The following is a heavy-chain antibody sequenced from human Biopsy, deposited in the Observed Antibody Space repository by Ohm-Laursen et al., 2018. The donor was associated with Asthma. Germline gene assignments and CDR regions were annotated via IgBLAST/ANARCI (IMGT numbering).Heavy chain of an antibody. V-gene: IGHV1-18*01. CDR2: NSVYNGNT. CDR1: GYTFNSAG. J-gene: IGHJ6*02. CDR3: ARAVDYSHYYGIDV. D-gene: IGHD3-10*01. Sequence: GDSVKVSCKTSGYTFNSAGITWVRQAPGQGLEWMGWNSVYNGNTKVAQKLQDRVTMITDTSTSTAYMELRSLRSDGTAVYFCARAVDYSHYYGIDVWGQGTTVTVS.